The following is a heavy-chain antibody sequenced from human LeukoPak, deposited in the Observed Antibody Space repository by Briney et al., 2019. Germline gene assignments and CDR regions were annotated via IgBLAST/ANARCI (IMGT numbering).Heavy chain of an antibody. J-gene: IGHJ4*02. CDR1: GFTFSSYS. D-gene: IGHD4-17*01. CDR3: AARHRTYYGDLFDY. V-gene: IGHV3-21*01. CDR2: ISSSSSYI. Sequence: PGGSLRLSCAASGFTFSSYSMNWVRQAPGKGLEWVSSISSSSSYIYYADSVKGRFTISRDNAKNSLYLQMNSLRAEDTAVYYCAARHRTYYGDLFDYWGQGTLVTVSS.